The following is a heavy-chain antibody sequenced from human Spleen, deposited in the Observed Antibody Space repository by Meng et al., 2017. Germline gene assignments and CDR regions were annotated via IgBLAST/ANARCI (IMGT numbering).Heavy chain of an antibody. Sequence: QVRLQGSGPGLVKPSGTLSLPCVVSGGSISSSNWWSWVRQPPGKGLQWIGEIYQSGSTSSYNPSLRSRVTMSLDTSRNQISLMLTSVTAADTAVYYCARNGAYCLDSWGQGTLVTVSS. CDR1: GGSISSSNW. CDR2: IYQSGST. D-gene: IGHD2-21*01. J-gene: IGHJ4*02. V-gene: IGHV4-4*02. CDR3: ARNGAYCLDS.